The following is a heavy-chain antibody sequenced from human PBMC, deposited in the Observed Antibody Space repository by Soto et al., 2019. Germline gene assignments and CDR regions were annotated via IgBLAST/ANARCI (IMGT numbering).Heavy chain of an antibody. CDR1: GYTFTSYY. V-gene: IGHV1-46*03. Sequence: ASVKVSCKASGYTFTSYYMHWVRQAPGQGLEWMGIINPSGGSTSYAQKFQGRVTMTRDTSTSTVYMELSSLRSEDTAVYYCARNIVVVPAANRYCYYMDVWGKGTTVTVSS. D-gene: IGHD2-2*01. J-gene: IGHJ6*03. CDR2: INPSGGST. CDR3: ARNIVVVPAANRYCYYMDV.